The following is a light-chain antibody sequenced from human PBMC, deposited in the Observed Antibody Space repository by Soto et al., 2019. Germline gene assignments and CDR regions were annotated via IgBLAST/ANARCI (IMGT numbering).Light chain of an antibody. Sequence: QSALTQPASVSASPGQSITISCTGTSSDVGGYKFVSWYQHHPGKAPKLMIYEVNNRPSGVSNRFSGSKSGNTASLTISGLPPEDEADYYCLSYTSANTRVFGGGTKLTVL. CDR1: SSDVGGYKF. CDR2: EVN. CDR3: LSYTSANTRV. V-gene: IGLV2-14*01. J-gene: IGLJ3*02.